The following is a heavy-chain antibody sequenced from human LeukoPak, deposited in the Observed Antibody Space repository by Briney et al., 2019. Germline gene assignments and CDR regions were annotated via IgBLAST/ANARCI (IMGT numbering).Heavy chain of an antibody. J-gene: IGHJ3*02. V-gene: IGHV1-2*02. Sequence: ASVKVSCKASRYTLTGYYMHWVRQAPGQGLEWMGWINPNSGGANYAQKFQGRVTMTRDTSISTAYMELRRLRSDDTAVYYCARSYYYGSGSPNAFDIWGQGTMVTVSS. CDR1: RYTLTGYY. CDR3: ARSYYYGSGSPNAFDI. D-gene: IGHD3-10*01. CDR2: INPNSGGA.